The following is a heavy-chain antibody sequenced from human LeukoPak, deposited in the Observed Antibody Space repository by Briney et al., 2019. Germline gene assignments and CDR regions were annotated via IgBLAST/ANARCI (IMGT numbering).Heavy chain of an antibody. CDR1: GFTFSSYA. V-gene: IGHV3-23*01. CDR3: ASAGTRISFDY. Sequence: PGGSLRLSCAASGFTFSSYAMSWVRQAPGKGLEWVSGINDGGDSTYYADSVKGRFTISRDNSKNTLYLQMNSLRAEDTAVYYCASAGTRISFDYWGRGTLVTVSS. D-gene: IGHD6-13*01. CDR2: INDGGDST. J-gene: IGHJ4*02.